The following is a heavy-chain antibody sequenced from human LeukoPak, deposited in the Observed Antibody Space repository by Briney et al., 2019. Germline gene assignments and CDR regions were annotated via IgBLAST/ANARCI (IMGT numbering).Heavy chain of an antibody. CDR1: GGSISPYH. Sequence: SETLSLTCTVSGGSISPYHWAWIRQPPGKGLEWIGYIYYSGSTNYNPSLKSRVTISVDTSKNQFSLKMTSVTAADTAVYYCARTTEGGYTYGYFYYYYMDVWGKGTTVTISS. V-gene: IGHV4-59*01. CDR2: IYYSGST. J-gene: IGHJ6*03. CDR3: ARTTEGGYTYGYFYYYYMDV. D-gene: IGHD5-18*01.